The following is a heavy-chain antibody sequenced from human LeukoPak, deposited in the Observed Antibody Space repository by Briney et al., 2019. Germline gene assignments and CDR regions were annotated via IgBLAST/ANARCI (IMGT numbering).Heavy chain of an antibody. J-gene: IGHJ4*02. D-gene: IGHD6-25*01. CDR3: AKGSDSFDY. Sequence: PGGSLRLSCAASGFTFSSYGMQWVRQAPGKGLEWVAFIRYDATVKHYADSVKGRFTISRDNSKNTLYLQMNSLRTEDTAVYYCAKGSDSFDYWGQGTLVTVSS. V-gene: IGHV3-30*02. CDR1: GFTFSSYG. CDR2: IRYDATVK.